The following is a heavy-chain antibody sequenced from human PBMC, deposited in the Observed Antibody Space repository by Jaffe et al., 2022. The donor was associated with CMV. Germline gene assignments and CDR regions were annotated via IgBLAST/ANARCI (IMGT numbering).Heavy chain of an antibody. Sequence: QITLKESGPTLMKPTQTLTLTCTFSGFSLSTSGVGVGWIRQPPGKALEWLALIYWDDDKRYSPSLKSRLTITKDTSKNQVVLTMTDMDPLDTATYFCAHRDRTVTPDAFDVWGQGTMVTVSS. V-gene: IGHV2-5*02. CDR2: IYWDDDK. J-gene: IGHJ3*01. D-gene: IGHD4-17*01. CDR1: GFSLSTSGVG. CDR3: AHRDRTVTPDAFDV.